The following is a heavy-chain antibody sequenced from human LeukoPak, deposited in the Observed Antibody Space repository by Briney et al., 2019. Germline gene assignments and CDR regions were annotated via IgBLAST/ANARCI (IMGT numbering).Heavy chain of an antibody. J-gene: IGHJ4*02. CDR2: IDPEDGEP. CDR1: GYTFTEYN. Sequence: ASVKVSCKISGYTFTEYNMHWVRQAPGKGLGWMGLIDPEDGEPLYAENFQGRVTITADTSRETSYMELSSLRSDDTAIYYCATLVTTGDWGQGTLVTVSS. D-gene: IGHD2-21*02. V-gene: IGHV1-69-2*01. CDR3: ATLVTTGD.